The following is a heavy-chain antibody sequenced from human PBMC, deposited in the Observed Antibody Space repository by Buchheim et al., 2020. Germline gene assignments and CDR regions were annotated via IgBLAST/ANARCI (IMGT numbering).Heavy chain of an antibody. J-gene: IGHJ4*02. CDR3: AREYCSSTSCSYFDY. V-gene: IGHV3-23*01. D-gene: IGHD2-2*01. Sequence: EVQLLESGGGLVQPGGSLRLSCAASGFTFSSYAMSWVRQAPGKGLEWVSAISGSGGSTYYADSVKGRFTIFRDNAKNSLYLQMNSLRAEDTAFYYCAREYCSSTSCSYFDYWGQGTL. CDR1: GFTFSSYA. CDR2: ISGSGGST.